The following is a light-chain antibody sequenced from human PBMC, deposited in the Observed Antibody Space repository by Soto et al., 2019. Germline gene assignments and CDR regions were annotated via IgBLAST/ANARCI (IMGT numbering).Light chain of an antibody. Sequence: QSVLTQPASVSVSPGQSIAISCTGTSSDVGGYNFVSWYQQHPGKAPKLMIYDVSSRPSGVSDRFSGSKSGNTASLTISGLQAEDESDYYCTSYTSSSTLVFGGGTKVTVL. CDR1: SSDVGGYNF. CDR2: DVS. J-gene: IGLJ2*01. V-gene: IGLV2-14*03. CDR3: TSYTSSSTLV.